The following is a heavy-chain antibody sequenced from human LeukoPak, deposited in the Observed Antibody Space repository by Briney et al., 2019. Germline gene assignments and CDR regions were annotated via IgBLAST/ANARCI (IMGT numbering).Heavy chain of an antibody. CDR2: INHSGST. D-gene: IGHD3-10*01. CDR3: ARAFPPMVRGVIIPFRY. J-gene: IGHJ4*02. CDR1: GGSFSGYY. Sequence: SETLSLTCAVYGGSFSGYYWSWIRQPPGKGLEWIGEINHSGSTNYNPSLKSRVTISVDTSKNQFSLKLSSVTAADTAVYYCARAFPPMVRGVIIPFRYWGQGTLVTVSS. V-gene: IGHV4-34*01.